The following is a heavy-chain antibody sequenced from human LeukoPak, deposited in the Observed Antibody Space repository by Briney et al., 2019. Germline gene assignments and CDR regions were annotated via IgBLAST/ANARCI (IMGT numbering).Heavy chain of an antibody. V-gene: IGHV3-43D*03. CDR3: AKARPLRGYSYGHGADYFDY. Sequence: PGGSLRLSCAASGFTFDDYAMHWVRHAPGKGLEWVSLISWDGGSTYYADSVKGRFTISRDNSKNSLYLQMNRLRAEDTALYYCAKARPLRGYSYGHGADYFDYWGQGTLVTVSS. CDR2: ISWDGGST. J-gene: IGHJ4*02. D-gene: IGHD5-18*01. CDR1: GFTFDDYA.